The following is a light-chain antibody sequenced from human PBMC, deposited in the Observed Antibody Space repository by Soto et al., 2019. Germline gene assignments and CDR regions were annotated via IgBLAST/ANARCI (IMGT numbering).Light chain of an antibody. V-gene: IGKV3-20*01. CDR1: QSVSSNF. J-gene: IGKJ1*01. Sequence: EIVLTQSPGTLSLSPGERATLSCKASQSVSSNFLAWYQRKPGQAPRLLIYGASYRATDIPYRFSGSGSGTVFTLTITRLEPEDCAVYYCQQYGTSPPAFGQGTKVDI. CDR3: QQYGTSPPA. CDR2: GAS.